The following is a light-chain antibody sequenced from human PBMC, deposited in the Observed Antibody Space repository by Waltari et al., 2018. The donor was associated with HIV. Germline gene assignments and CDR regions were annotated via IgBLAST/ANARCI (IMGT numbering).Light chain of an antibody. J-gene: IGKJ5*01. V-gene: IGKV4-1*01. CDR2: WAS. Sequence: DIVMTQSPDALAVSLGERAIIHCTSSQSVFYNSNNKNYLVWYQQKPGQPPKVLISWASTRESGVPDRFSGSGSGTHFSLAISGLQAEDVAVYYCQQYYSIPITFGQGTRLDIK. CDR1: QSVFYNSNNKNY. CDR3: QQYYSIPIT.